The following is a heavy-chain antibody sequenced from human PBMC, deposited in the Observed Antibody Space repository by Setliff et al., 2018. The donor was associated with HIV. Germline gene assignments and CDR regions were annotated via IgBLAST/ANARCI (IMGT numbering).Heavy chain of an antibody. CDR3: ARGLPYYYDSSGYYYFDY. CDR1: GASIRSGGYY. V-gene: IGHV4-31*03. D-gene: IGHD3-22*01. CDR2: IFYSGST. Sequence: PSETLSLTCTVSGASIRSGGYYWSWIRQHPGKGLEGIAYIFYSGSTYYNPSHKSRVTISVDTSKHQFSLKLSSVTAADTAVYYCARGLPYYYDSSGYYYFDYWGQGTLVTVSS. J-gene: IGHJ4*02.